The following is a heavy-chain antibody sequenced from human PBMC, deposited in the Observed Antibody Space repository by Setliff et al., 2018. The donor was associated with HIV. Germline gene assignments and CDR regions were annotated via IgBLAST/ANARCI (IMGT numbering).Heavy chain of an antibody. D-gene: IGHD3-10*01. J-gene: IGHJ5*02. CDR1: GFSFSSHD. CDR3: TAGHYGPNP. V-gene: IGHV3-48*03. CDR2: ITTDGGVK. Sequence: PGGSLRLSCAASGFSFSSHDMNWVRQAPGKGLEWISYITTDGGVKYYADSVKGRFTISRDNTARSLYLQMNSLKVDDTAVYHCTAGHYGPNPWGQGTPVTVSS.